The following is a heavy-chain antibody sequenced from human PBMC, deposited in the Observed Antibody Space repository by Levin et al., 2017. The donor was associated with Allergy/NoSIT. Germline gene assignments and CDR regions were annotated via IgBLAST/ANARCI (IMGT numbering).Heavy chain of an antibody. CDR2: INHSGST. Sequence: SETLSLTCAVYGGSFSGYYWSWIRQPPGKGLEWIGEINHSGSTNYNPSLKSRVTISVDTSKNQFSLKLSSVTAADTAVYYCARESPSYSGSYYNDYWGQGTLVTVSS. CDR3: ARESPSYSGSYYNDY. J-gene: IGHJ4*02. V-gene: IGHV4-34*01. D-gene: IGHD1-26*01. CDR1: GGSFSGYY.